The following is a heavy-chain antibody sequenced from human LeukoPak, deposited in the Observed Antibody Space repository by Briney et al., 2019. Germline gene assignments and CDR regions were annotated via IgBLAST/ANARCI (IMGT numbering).Heavy chain of an antibody. CDR1: GGTFSSYA. Sequence: ASAKVSCKASGGTFSSYAISWVRQAPGQGLEWMGIINPSGGSTSYAQKFQGRVTMTRDMSTSTVYMELSSLRSEDTAVYYCAREGLTMVRGVIWWFDPWGQGTLVTVSS. V-gene: IGHV1-46*01. D-gene: IGHD3-10*01. CDR3: AREGLTMVRGVIWWFDP. J-gene: IGHJ5*02. CDR2: INPSGGST.